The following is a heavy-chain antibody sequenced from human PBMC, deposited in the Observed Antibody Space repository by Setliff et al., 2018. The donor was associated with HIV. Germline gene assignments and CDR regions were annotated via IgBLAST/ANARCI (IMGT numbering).Heavy chain of an antibody. CDR2: ISDRGNT. CDR1: GGSFSDYY. V-gene: IGHV4-34*01. J-gene: IGHJ4*02. D-gene: IGHD3-22*01. Sequence: SETLSLTCTVSGGSFSDYYWTWIRQPPNEGLEWIGEISDRGNTNYMPSLKSRVTISVDTSKNQLSLRLNSVTAADTAIYYCARHVYRYYDRSVKNDYWGQGTLVTVSS. CDR3: ARHVYRYYDRSVKNDY.